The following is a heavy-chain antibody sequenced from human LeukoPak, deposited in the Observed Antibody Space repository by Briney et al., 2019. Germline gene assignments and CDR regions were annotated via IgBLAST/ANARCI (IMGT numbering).Heavy chain of an antibody. D-gene: IGHD1-26*01. CDR3: ARDSGSYRGFDY. CDR1: ESTFSSYE. CDR2: ISSRGSSI. Sequence: GGSLRLSCAASESTFSSYEMNWVRQAPGKGLEWISFISSRGSSIYYADSVKGRFTISRDNAKNSLYLQMNSLRAEDTAVYYCARDSGSYRGFDYWGQGTLVTVSS. V-gene: IGHV3-48*03. J-gene: IGHJ4*02.